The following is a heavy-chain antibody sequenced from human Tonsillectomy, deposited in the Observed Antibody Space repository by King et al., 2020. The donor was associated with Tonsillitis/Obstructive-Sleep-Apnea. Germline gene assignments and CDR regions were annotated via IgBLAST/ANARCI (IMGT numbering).Heavy chain of an antibody. CDR2: IYSGGTT. CDR3: TGTNYGNSYYYMDV. V-gene: IGHV3-66*01. D-gene: IGHD4/OR15-4a*01. Sequence: VQLVESGGGLVQPGGSLRLSCAASGFTVSTNFMSWVRQAPGKGLEWVSVIYSGGTTYYADSVKGRFTISRDNSKNTLYLQLNSLRAEDTAVYYCTGTNYGNSYYYMDVWGKGTTVTVSS. CDR1: GFTVSTNF. J-gene: IGHJ6*03.